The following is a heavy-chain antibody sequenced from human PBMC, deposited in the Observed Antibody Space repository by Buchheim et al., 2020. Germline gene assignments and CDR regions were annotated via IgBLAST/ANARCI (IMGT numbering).Heavy chain of an antibody. CDR1: GFTFRSYV. J-gene: IGHJ4*02. Sequence: DVQLVEYGGGLVQPGGSLRLSCAASGFTFRSYVISWVRQAPGKGLEWVSGISGGGGSTFYADSVRGRFTISRDNSKNTLYLEMNILRAEDTALYYCAKVNGYDYNFFDYWGQGTL. CDR2: ISGGGGST. D-gene: IGHD5-12*01. CDR3: AKVNGYDYNFFDY. V-gene: IGHV3-23*04.